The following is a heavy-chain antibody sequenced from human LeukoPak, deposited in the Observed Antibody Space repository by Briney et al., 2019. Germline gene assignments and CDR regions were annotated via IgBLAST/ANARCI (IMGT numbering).Heavy chain of an antibody. V-gene: IGHV4-59*01. D-gene: IGHD6-13*01. CDR2: IYYSGST. CDR1: GGSISSYY. CDR3: ARGTGIAAAGAIDY. Sequence: SETLSLTYTVSGGSISSYYWSWIRQPPGKGLEWSGYIYYSGSTNYNPSLKSRVTISVDTSKNQFSLKLSSVTAADTAVYYCARGTGIAAAGAIDYWGQGTLVTVSS. J-gene: IGHJ4*02.